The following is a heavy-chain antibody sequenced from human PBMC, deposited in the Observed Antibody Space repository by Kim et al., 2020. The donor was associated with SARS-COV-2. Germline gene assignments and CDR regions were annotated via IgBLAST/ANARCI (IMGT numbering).Heavy chain of an antibody. Sequence: GGSLRLSCAASGFTFNTYAMTWVRQAPGKGLEWVSIISGSGLTTYYTDSVKGRFTISRDNSKNTLYLQMNSLRAEDTAVYYCAKKDPTGHFDYWGQGTLVTVSS. CDR3: AKKDPTGHFDY. V-gene: IGHV3-23*01. J-gene: IGHJ4*02. CDR2: ISGSGLTT. CDR1: GFTFNTYA. D-gene: IGHD4-17*01.